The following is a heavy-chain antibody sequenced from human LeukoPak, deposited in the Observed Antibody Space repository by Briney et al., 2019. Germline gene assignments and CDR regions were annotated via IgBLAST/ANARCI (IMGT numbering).Heavy chain of an antibody. CDR3: AREYSGSYWYGWLDP. V-gene: IGHV1-18*01. CDR2: ISAYNGNT. D-gene: IGHD1-26*01. J-gene: IGHJ5*02. CDR1: GYTFTSYD. Sequence: GASVKVSCKASGYTFTSYDINWVRQATGQGLEWMGWISAYNGNTNYAQKLQGRVTMTTDTSTSTAYMELRSLRPDDTAVYYCAREYSGSYWYGWLDPWGQGTLVTVSS.